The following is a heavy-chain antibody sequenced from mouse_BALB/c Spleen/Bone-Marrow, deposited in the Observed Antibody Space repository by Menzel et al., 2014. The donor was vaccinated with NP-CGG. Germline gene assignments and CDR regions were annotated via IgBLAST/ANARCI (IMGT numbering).Heavy chain of an antibody. CDR1: GYSITSGYY. CDR3: ARGGYGFPFDY. V-gene: IGHV3-6*02. D-gene: IGHD2-10*02. CDR2: ISYDGSN. Sequence: EVQLQESGPGLVKPSQSLSLTCSVTGYSITSGYYWNWIRQFPGNKLEWMGYISYDGSNNYNPSLKNRISITRDTSKNQFFRKLNSVTTEDTATYYCARGGYGFPFDYWGQGTTLTVSS. J-gene: IGHJ2*01.